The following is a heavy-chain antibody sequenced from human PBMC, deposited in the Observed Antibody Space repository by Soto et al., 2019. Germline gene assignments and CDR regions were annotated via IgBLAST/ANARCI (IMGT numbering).Heavy chain of an antibody. D-gene: IGHD2-2*01. J-gene: IGHJ3*02. CDR3: ARAAYCSSTSCHGGGAFDI. CDR2: INHSGST. CDR1: CGSFSGYY. Sequence: SETLSLTCAVYCGSFSGYYWSWIRQPPGKGLEWIGEINHSGSTNYNPSLKSRVTISVDTSKNQFSLKLSSVTAADTAVYYCARAAYCSSTSCHGGGAFDIWGQGTMVTVSS. V-gene: IGHV4-34*01.